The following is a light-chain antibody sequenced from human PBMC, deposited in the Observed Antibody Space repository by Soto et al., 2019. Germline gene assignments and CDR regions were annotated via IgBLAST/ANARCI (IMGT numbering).Light chain of an antibody. V-gene: IGKV4-1*01. J-gene: IGKJ2*01. Sequence: DIVMTQSPDSLAVSLGERATINCKSSQSVLYSSNNKNYLAWYQQKPGQTPNLLIYWASTRESGVPDRFSGSGSGTDFTLTISCLQAEDVAVYYCQQYYSTPHTFGQGTRLEIK. CDR2: WAS. CDR3: QQYYSTPHT. CDR1: QSVLYSSNNKNY.